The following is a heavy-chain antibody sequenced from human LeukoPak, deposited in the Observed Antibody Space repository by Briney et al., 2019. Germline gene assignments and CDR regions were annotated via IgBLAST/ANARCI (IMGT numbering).Heavy chain of an antibody. D-gene: IGHD2-15*01. CDR1: GGSISSSSYF. V-gene: IGHV4-39*01. J-gene: IGHJ4*02. CDR3: ARQGWSKDFNY. Sequence: SETLSLTCTVSGGSISSSSYFWGWIRQPPGTGLEWIGSIYYSGSTYYNPSLKSRVTIAVDTSKNQFSLKLSSVTAADTAVYYCARQGWSKDFNYWGQGTLVTVSS. CDR2: IYYSGST.